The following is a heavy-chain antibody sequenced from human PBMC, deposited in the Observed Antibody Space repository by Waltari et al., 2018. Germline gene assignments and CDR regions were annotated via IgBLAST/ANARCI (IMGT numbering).Heavy chain of an antibody. J-gene: IGHJ3*02. D-gene: IGHD2-8*01. Sequence: EMQLMESGGGLVKPGGSLSLSCAASGFSFSSYVMNWVRQAPRKGVDPVSTSSGGRVSTSVPRSVSGWFTVCRGIPKNTLHVHMNSLRAKDAHVYYCSRAYNGCEGFDACGMWGQGTLVTISS. CDR3: SRAYNGCEGFDACGM. CDR2: SSGGRVST. V-gene: IGHV3-23*01. CDR1: GFSFSSYV.